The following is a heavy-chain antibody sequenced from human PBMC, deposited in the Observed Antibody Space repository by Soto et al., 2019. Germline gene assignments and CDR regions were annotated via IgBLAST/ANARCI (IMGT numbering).Heavy chain of an antibody. D-gene: IGHD2-2*02. Sequence: QVQLVQSGAEVKKPGASVKVSCKASGYTFTSYGISWVRQAPGQGLEWMGWISAYNGNTNYAQKLQGRVTMTTDTSTSTAYMELRSLRSDDTAVYYCARSRIVVVPAAIRSGDWFDPWGQGTLFTVSS. CDR1: GYTFTSYG. V-gene: IGHV1-18*01. CDR2: ISAYNGNT. J-gene: IGHJ5*02. CDR3: ARSRIVVVPAAIRSGDWFDP.